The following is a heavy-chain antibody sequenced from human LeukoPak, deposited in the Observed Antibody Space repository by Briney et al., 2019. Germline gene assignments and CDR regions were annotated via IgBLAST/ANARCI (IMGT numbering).Heavy chain of an antibody. Sequence: GGSLRLSCAASGFSFSTYAMSWVRQAPGKGLEWVAIMEEDGSYIFYVDSVKGRFIISRDNARNSLYLQMNSLRAEDTAVYYCARPRGCGSARCNNFDSWGQGTLVTVSS. J-gene: IGHJ4*02. CDR2: MEEDGSYI. V-gene: IGHV3-7*01. D-gene: IGHD2-2*01. CDR3: ARPRGCGSARCNNFDS. CDR1: GFSFSTYA.